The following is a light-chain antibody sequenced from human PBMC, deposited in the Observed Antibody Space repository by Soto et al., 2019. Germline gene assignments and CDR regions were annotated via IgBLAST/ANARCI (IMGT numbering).Light chain of an antibody. Sequence: QSVLTQPPSVSGAPGQRVTISCTGRSSNIGAGYDVHWYQQIPGTAPKLLIYGNTNRPSGVPDRFSGSKSDTSASLAITGLHPEDEADYSCHSYDSSLSGAVVFGGGTKLTVL. CDR2: GNT. CDR1: SSNIGAGYD. V-gene: IGLV1-40*01. CDR3: HSYDSSLSGAVV. J-gene: IGLJ2*01.